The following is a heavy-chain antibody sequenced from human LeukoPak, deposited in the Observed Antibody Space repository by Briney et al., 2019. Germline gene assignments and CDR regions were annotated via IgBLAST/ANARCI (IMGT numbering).Heavy chain of an antibody. J-gene: IGHJ4*02. D-gene: IGHD3-22*01. CDR2: IWYDGSNK. Sequence: GGSLRLSCPASGFTFSSYGMHWVRPAGGKGLEWVAVIWYDGSNKYYAGSVKGRFTISRDNSKNTLYLQMNSLRAEDTAVYYCARDQSSGYYLAYYFDYWGQGTLVTVSS. CDR1: GFTFSSYG. CDR3: ARDQSSGYYLAYYFDY. V-gene: IGHV3-33*01.